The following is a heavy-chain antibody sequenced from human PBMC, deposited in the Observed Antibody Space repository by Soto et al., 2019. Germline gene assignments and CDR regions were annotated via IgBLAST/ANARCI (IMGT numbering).Heavy chain of an antibody. CDR1: GFTFSSYA. Sequence: HVQLVESGGGVVQPGRSLRLSCAASGFTFSSYAMHWVRQAPGKGLEWVAVISYDGSNKYYADSVKGRFTISRDNSKNTLYLQMNSLRAEDTAVYYCARAGGQQLVPTNWFDPWGQGTLVTVSS. V-gene: IGHV3-30-3*01. J-gene: IGHJ5*02. D-gene: IGHD6-13*01. CDR2: ISYDGSNK. CDR3: ARAGGQQLVPTNWFDP.